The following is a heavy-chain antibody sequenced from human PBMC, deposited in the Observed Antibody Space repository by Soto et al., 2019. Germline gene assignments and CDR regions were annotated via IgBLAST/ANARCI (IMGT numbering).Heavy chain of an antibody. Sequence: GESLKISCKASGYSFTSYWIGWVRQMPGKGLEWMGIIYPGDFETRYSPSFQGQVTMSADKSTSTAYLQWSSLKASDTAMYYCARLPNYYDSSGSQAVRYFQHWGQGTLVTVSS. CDR3: ARLPNYYDSSGSQAVRYFQH. D-gene: IGHD3-22*01. CDR1: GYSFTSYW. V-gene: IGHV5-51*01. J-gene: IGHJ1*01. CDR2: IYPGDFET.